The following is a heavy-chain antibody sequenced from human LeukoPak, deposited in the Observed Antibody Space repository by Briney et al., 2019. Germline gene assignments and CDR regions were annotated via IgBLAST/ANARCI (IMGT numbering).Heavy chain of an antibody. Sequence: ASVKVSCKASGGTFSSYAISWVRQAPGQGLEWMGGIIPIFGTANYAQKFQGRVTMTEDTSTDTAYMELSSLRSEDTAVYYCATGPEDRPLADWYFDLWGRGTLVTVSS. V-gene: IGHV1-69*06. CDR2: IIPIFGTA. D-gene: IGHD6-6*01. CDR1: GGTFSSYA. CDR3: ATGPEDRPLADWYFDL. J-gene: IGHJ2*01.